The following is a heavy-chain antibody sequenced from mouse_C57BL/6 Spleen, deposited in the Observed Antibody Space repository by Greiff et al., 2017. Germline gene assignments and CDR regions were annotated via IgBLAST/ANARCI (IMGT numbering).Heavy chain of an antibody. CDR3: ARRRPLLLRLSNGYAMDY. D-gene: IGHD1-1*01. J-gene: IGHJ4*01. V-gene: IGHV14-2*01. CDR2: IDPEDGET. Sequence: EVQLQESGAELVKPGASVKLSCTASGFNIKDYYMHWVKQRTEQGLEWIGRIDPEDGETKYAPKFQGKATITADTSSNTAYLQLSSLTSEDTAVYYCARRRPLLLRLSNGYAMDYWGQGTSVTVSS. CDR1: GFNIKDYY.